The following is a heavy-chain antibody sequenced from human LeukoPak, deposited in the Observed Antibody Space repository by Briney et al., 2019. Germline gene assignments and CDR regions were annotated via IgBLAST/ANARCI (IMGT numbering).Heavy chain of an antibody. V-gene: IGHV1-2*02. D-gene: IGHD4-17*01. J-gene: IGHJ6*03. CDR3: AREIYGDYLYYYYYYMDV. CDR1: GYTFTDYY. CDR2: INPNTGGT. Sequence: ASMKVSCKASGYTFTDYYIHWVRQAPGQGLEWMGWINPNTGGTNYAQKFQGRVTMTRGTSISTAYMELSRLRSDGTAVYYCAREIYGDYLYYYYYYMDVWGKGTTVTASS.